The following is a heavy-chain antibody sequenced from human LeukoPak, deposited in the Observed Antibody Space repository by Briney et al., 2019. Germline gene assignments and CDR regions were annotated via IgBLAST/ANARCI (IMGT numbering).Heavy chain of an antibody. V-gene: IGHV4-4*09. Sequence: PSETLSLTCTVSGGSISSYYWSWIRQPPGKGLEWIGYIYTSGSTNYNPSLKSRVTISVDTSKNQFSLKLSSVTAADTAVYYCARTKGSNWFDPWGQGTLVTVSS. CDR1: GGSISSYY. D-gene: IGHD2-15*01. CDR3: ARTKGSNWFDP. CDR2: IYTSGST. J-gene: IGHJ5*02.